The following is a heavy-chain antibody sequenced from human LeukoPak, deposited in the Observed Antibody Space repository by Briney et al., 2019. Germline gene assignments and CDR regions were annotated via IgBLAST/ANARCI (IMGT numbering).Heavy chain of an antibody. Sequence: GRSLRLSCAASGFTFSSYGMHWVRQAPGKGLEWVAVIWYDGSNKYYADSVKGRFTISRDNSKNTLYLQMNSLRAEDTAVYYCARALRGYSGYDAFDYWGQGTLVTVS. V-gene: IGHV3-33*01. CDR2: IWYDGSNK. CDR3: ARALRGYSGYDAFDY. D-gene: IGHD5-12*01. CDR1: GFTFSSYG. J-gene: IGHJ4*02.